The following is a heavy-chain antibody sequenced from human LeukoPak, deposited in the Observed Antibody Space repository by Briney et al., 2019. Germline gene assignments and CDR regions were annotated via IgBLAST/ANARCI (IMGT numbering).Heavy chain of an antibody. CDR2: IYSGGST. D-gene: IGHD1-26*01. CDR3: ARAQSGGSYYVDHFDY. CDR1: GVTVSNNY. J-gene: IGHJ4*02. Sequence: PGGSLGLSCAASGVTVSNNYMTWVRQAPGKGLEWVSVIYSGGSTYYADSVKGRFTISRHNSRNTLYLQMNSLRAEDTAVYYCARAQSGGSYYVDHFDYWGQGTLVTVSS. V-gene: IGHV3-53*04.